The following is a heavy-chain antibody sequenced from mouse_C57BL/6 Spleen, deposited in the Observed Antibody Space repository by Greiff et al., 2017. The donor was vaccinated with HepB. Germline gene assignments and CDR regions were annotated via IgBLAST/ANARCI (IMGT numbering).Heavy chain of an antibody. CDR2: ISDGGSYT. CDR3: AREPLITTVVAYYFDY. J-gene: IGHJ2*01. Sequence: EVKLMESGGGLVKPGGSLKLSCAASGFTFSSYAMSWVRQTPEKRLEWVATISDGGSYTYYPDNVKGRFTISRDNAKNNLYLQMSHLKSEDTAMYYCAREPLITTVVAYYFDYWGQGTTLTVSS. CDR1: GFTFSSYA. D-gene: IGHD1-1*01. V-gene: IGHV5-4*01.